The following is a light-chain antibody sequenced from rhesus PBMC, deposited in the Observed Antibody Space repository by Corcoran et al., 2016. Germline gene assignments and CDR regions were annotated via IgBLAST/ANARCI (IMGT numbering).Light chain of an antibody. CDR2: AAS. CDR3: QQHNSYPWT. V-gene: IGKV1-33*02. J-gene: IGKJ1*01. Sequence: DIQMTQSPSSLSASVGDRVTITCQASQGISSWLAWYQQKPGKGPKLLICAASSLQSGVPSRFSGSGSGTDFTLTIRSLQPADFATYYCQQHNSYPWTFGQGTKVEIK. CDR1: QGISSW.